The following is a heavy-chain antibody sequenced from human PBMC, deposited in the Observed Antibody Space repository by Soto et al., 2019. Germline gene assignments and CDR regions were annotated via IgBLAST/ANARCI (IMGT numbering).Heavy chain of an antibody. CDR3: AKEGGGGRNYYYTIDV. J-gene: IGHJ6*02. V-gene: IGHV3-23*01. D-gene: IGHD2-15*01. CDR1: GFTFSSQA. Sequence: GGSLRLSCAASGFTFSSQAMSWVRQAPGKGLELVSGISGSGGSTYYADSVKSRFTISRDNSKNTLYLQMNSLRAEDTAVYYCAKEGGGGRNYYYTIDVWGQGTTVTVSS. CDR2: ISGSGGST.